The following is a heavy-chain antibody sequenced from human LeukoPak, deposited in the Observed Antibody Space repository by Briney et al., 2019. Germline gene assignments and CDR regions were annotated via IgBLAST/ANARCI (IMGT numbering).Heavy chain of an antibody. CDR2: ISSSSSYI. J-gene: IGHJ6*02. Sequence: GGSLRLSCAASGFTLSSYTMNWVRQAPGKGLEWVSSISSSSSYIYYADSVKGRFTTSRDNAKNSLYVQMNSLRAEDTAVYYCARDSLDYYDSSGRYYYYGMDVWGQGTTVTVSS. V-gene: IGHV3-21*01. CDR1: GFTLSSYT. D-gene: IGHD3-22*01. CDR3: ARDSLDYYDSSGRYYYYGMDV.